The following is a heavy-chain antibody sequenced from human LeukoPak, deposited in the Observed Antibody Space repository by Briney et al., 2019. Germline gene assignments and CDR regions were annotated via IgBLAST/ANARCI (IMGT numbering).Heavy chain of an antibody. D-gene: IGHD6-19*01. CDR2: IWYDGSNK. CDR1: GFTFSSYG. Sequence: PGGSLRLSCAASGFTFSSYGMHWVRQAPGKGLEWVAVIWYDGSNKYYADSVKGRFTISRDNSKNTLYLQMNSLRPEDTAMYYCAKDSRETLAGTEDYWGRGTLVTVSS. V-gene: IGHV3-33*06. J-gene: IGHJ4*02. CDR3: AKDSRETLAGTEDY.